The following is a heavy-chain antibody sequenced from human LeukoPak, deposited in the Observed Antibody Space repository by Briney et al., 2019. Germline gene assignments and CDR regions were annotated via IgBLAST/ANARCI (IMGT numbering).Heavy chain of an antibody. CDR1: GFTFSSYS. Sequence: PGGSLRLSCAASGFTFSSYSMNWIRQAPGKGLEWVSYISSSSSTIYYADSVKGRFTISRDNAKNSLYLQMNSLRAEDMAVYDCASVVYDSSGYYGLESFVYSGEGTLVTVSS. D-gene: IGHD3-22*01. V-gene: IGHV3-48*01. J-gene: IGHJ4*02. CDR2: ISSSSSTI. CDR3: ASVVYDSSGYYGLESFVY.